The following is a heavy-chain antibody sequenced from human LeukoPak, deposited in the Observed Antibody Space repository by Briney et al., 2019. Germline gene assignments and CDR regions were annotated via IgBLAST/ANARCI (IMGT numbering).Heavy chain of an antibody. CDR2: IYTIGST. CDR1: GGSISSYY. D-gene: IGHD6-19*01. V-gene: IGHV4-4*09. Sequence: SETLSLTCTLAGGSISSYYWSWIRHPPGKGREWVGYIYTIGSTNYNPPLKGRVTISLDTSQNQISLKLSSVTAADTAVYYCARQGLDEAYYFDSWGQGALVTVSS. CDR3: ARQGLDEAYYFDS. J-gene: IGHJ4*02.